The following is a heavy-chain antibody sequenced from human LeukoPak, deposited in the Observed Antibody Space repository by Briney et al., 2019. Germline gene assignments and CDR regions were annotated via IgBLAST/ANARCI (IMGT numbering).Heavy chain of an antibody. CDR2: ISGSGGST. CDR1: GFTFSSYA. D-gene: IGHD4-17*01. V-gene: IGHV3-23*01. CDR3: AKDRPTTVTTFVGFDP. Sequence: PGGSLRLSCAASGFTFSSYAMSWVRQAPGKGLEWVSAISGSGGSTYYADSVKGRFTISRDNSKNTLYLQMNSLRAEDTAVYYCAKDRPTTVTTFVGFDPWGQGTLVTVSS. J-gene: IGHJ5*02.